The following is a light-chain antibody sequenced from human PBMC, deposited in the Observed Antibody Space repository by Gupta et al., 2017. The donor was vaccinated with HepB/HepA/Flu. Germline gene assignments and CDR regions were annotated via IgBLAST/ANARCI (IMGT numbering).Light chain of an antibody. CDR1: QSVGSY. CDR3: QQRNNWT. CDR2: DAS. Sequence: ELVLTQSPATLSLSPGERATLSCRASQSVGSYLAWYQQKPGQAPRLLILDASNRATGIPPRFSGSGSGTDFTLTINSLDPEDFAVYYCQQRNNWTFGQGTKVEI. J-gene: IGKJ1*01. V-gene: IGKV3-11*01.